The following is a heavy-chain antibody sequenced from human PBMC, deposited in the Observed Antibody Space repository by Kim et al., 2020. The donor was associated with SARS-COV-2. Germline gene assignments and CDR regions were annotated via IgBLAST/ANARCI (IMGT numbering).Heavy chain of an antibody. J-gene: IGHJ6*02. D-gene: IGHD2-21*02. Sequence: SVKVSCKASGGTFSSYAISWVRQAPGQGLEWMGGIIPIFGTANYAQKFQGRVTITADESTSTAYMELSSLRSEDTAVYYCSVTPSPYYYYGMDVWGQGTTVTVSS. V-gene: IGHV1-69*13. CDR3: SVTPSPYYYYGMDV. CDR1: GGTFSSYA. CDR2: IIPIFGTA.